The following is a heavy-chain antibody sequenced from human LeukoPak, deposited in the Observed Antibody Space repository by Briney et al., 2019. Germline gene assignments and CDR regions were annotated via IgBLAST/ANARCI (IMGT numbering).Heavy chain of an antibody. Sequence: SETLFLTCTVSDGSISNYFWSWIRKPPGKGLEWIAYVHYSEPTNYNPSLRSRVTISLDTSKNQFSLKLRSVTAADTAVYYCARDRRRDLLHAFDIWGQGTMITVSS. CDR1: DGSISNYF. D-gene: IGHD1-26*01. V-gene: IGHV4-59*01. J-gene: IGHJ3*02. CDR2: VHYSEPT. CDR3: ARDRRRDLLHAFDI.